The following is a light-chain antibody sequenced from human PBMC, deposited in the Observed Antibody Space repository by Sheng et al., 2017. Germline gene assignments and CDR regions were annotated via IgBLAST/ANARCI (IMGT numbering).Light chain of an antibody. V-gene: IGKV3-20*01. Sequence: EVVLTQSPATLSLSPGERAILSCRASQSVTTYLAWYQQKPGQAPRLLIYGASSRATGIPDRFSGSGSGTDFTLTISRLEPEDFAVYYCQQYGSSALTFGGGTKVEIK. CDR1: QSVTTY. CDR3: QQYGSSALT. J-gene: IGKJ4*01. CDR2: GAS.